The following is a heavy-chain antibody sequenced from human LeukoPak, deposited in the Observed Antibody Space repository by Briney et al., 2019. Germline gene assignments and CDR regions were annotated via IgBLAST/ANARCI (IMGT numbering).Heavy chain of an antibody. Sequence: SETLSLTCAVYGGSISGYYWSWIRQPPGKGLEWIGEINHSGSTNYNPSLKSRVTISVDTSKSQFSLKLSSVTAADTAVYYCARLRGIAARYYYYYMDVWGKGTTVTVSS. CDR1: GGSISGYY. D-gene: IGHD6-6*01. V-gene: IGHV4-34*01. CDR2: INHSGST. J-gene: IGHJ6*03. CDR3: ARLRGIAARYYYYYMDV.